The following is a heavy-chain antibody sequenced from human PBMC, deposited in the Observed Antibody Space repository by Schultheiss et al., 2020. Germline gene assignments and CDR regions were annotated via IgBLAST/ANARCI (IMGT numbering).Heavy chain of an antibody. Sequence: GGSLRLSCAASGFTFSSYSMNWVRQAPGKGLEWVSSISSSSSYIYYADSVKGRFTISRDNAKNSLYLQMNSLRAEDTAVYYCAGDKSRLYGGRWFDPWGKGTLVTVSS. V-gene: IGHV3-21*01. D-gene: IGHD4-23*01. J-gene: IGHJ5*02. CDR2: ISSSSSYI. CDR1: GFTFSSYS. CDR3: AGDKSRLYGGRWFDP.